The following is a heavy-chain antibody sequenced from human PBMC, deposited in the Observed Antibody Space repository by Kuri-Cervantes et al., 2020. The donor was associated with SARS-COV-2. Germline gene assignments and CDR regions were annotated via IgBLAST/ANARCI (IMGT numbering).Heavy chain of an antibody. J-gene: IGHJ4*02. CDR2: IYYSGST. D-gene: IGHD6-19*01. CDR3: ARDSGIAVAGGFDY. CDR1: GGSISSYY. Sequence: SETLSLTCTVSGGSISSYYWSWIRQPPGRGLEWIGYIYYSGSTNYNPSLKSRVTMSVDTSKNQFSLKLSSVTAADTAVYYCARDSGIAVAGGFDYWGQGTLVTVSS. V-gene: IGHV4-59*12.